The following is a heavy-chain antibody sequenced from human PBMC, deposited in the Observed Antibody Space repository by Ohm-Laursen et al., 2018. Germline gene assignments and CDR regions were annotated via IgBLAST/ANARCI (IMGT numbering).Heavy chain of an antibody. V-gene: IGHV3-11*01. CDR3: ASSFGGLDAFDI. J-gene: IGHJ3*02. Sequence: SLRLSCAASGITVSDYYMSWIRQAPGKGLEWVSYISSSGSTIYYADSVKGRFTISRDNAKNSLYLQMNSLRAEDTAVYYCASSFGGLDAFDIWGQGTMVTVSS. CDR1: GITVSDYY. CDR2: ISSSGSTI. D-gene: IGHD3-3*01.